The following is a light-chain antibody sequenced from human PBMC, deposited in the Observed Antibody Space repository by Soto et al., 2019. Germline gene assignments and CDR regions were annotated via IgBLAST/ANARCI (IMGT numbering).Light chain of an antibody. V-gene: IGKV1-39*01. CDR2: AAS. Sequence: DIQMTQSPSSLSASVGDRVTITCRASQSISNFLDWYQQQPGKAPKLLIYAASNLQSGVPSRFSGSESGSDFTLTISSLQPEDFATYYCQQSYRPPYTFGQGTKLEI. J-gene: IGKJ2*01. CDR3: QQSYRPPYT. CDR1: QSISNF.